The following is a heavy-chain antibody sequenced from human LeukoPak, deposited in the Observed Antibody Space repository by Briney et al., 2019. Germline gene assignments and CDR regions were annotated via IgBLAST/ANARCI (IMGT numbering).Heavy chain of an antibody. J-gene: IGHJ3*02. D-gene: IGHD2-2*01. CDR3: ARGGIVVVPAAMSDDAFDI. V-gene: IGHV4-59*01. Sequence: SETLSLTCTVSGGSISSYYWSWIRQPPGKGLEWIEYIYYSGSTNYNPSLKSRVTISVDTSKNQFSLKLSSVTAADTAVYYCARGGIVVVPAAMSDDAFDIWGQGTMVTVSS. CDR2: IYYSGST. CDR1: GGSISSYY.